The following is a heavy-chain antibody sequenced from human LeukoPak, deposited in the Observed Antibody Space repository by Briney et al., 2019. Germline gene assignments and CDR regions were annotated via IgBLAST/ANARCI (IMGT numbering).Heavy chain of an antibody. D-gene: IGHD5-18*01. Sequence: GASVKVSCKASGYTFTSYYMHWVRQAPGQGLEWMGIINPNGGSTSYAQKFQGRVTMTRNTSTSTVYMELSSLRSEDTAVYYCARDRGNSAMDGELDYWGQGTLVTVSS. CDR1: GYTFTSYY. J-gene: IGHJ4*02. V-gene: IGHV1-46*01. CDR3: ARDRGNSAMDGELDY. CDR2: INPNGGST.